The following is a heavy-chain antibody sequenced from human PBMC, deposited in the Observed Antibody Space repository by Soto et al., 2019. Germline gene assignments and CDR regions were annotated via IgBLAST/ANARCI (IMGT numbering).Heavy chain of an antibody. CDR3: ADETRSRYFDS. J-gene: IGHJ4*02. CDR1: GASIIGHY. Sequence: SETLSLTCTVSGASIIGHYWSWIRQPPGKGLESIGYVYNYGSTTYSPSLKSRVTISAHTSRNQISLNLTSVTAADTAMYYCADETRSRYFDSWGQGPLVTVSS. V-gene: IGHV4-59*11. CDR2: VYNYGST.